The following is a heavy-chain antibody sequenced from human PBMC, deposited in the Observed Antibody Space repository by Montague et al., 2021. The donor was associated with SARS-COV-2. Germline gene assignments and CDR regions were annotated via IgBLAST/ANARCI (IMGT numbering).Heavy chain of an antibody. J-gene: IGHJ5*02. D-gene: IGHD3-10*01. CDR1: GYTLTELS. V-gene: IGHV1-24*01. CDR3: ATAAVRGVISWFDP. Sequence: SVKVSCKVSGYTLTELSMHWVRQAPGRGLEWMGGFDPEDGETIYAQKFQGRVTMTEDTSTDTAYMELSSLRSEDTAVYYCATAAVRGVISWFDPWGQGTLVTVSS. CDR2: FDPEDGET.